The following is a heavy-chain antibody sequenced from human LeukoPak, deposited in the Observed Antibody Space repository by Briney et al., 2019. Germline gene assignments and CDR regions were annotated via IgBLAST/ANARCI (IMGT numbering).Heavy chain of an antibody. D-gene: IGHD3-22*01. CDR3: ARHADSSGYYYYFDY. V-gene: IGHV4-59*08. CDR2: IYYRGST. J-gene: IGHJ4*02. CDR1: GGSISSYY. Sequence: SETLSLTCTVSGGSISSYYWSWIRQPPGKGREWIGYIYYRGSTNYNPSLKSRVTISVDTSKNQFSLKLSSVTAADTAVYYCARHADSSGYYYYFDYWGQGTLVTVSS.